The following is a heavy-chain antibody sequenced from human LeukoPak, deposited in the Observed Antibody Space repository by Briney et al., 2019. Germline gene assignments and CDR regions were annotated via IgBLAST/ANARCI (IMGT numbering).Heavy chain of an antibody. CDR2: ISCGGGST. V-gene: IGHV3-23*01. J-gene: IGHJ4*02. CDR3: ARGYKSGWNY. CDR1: GFTFSNYA. D-gene: IGHD5-12*01. Sequence: PGGSLRLSCAASGFTFSNYAMNWVRQAPGKGLEWVSTISCGGGSTYYADSVKGRFTISRDNSKYTLYLQINSLRAEDTAVYYCARGYKSGWNYWGQGTLVTVSS.